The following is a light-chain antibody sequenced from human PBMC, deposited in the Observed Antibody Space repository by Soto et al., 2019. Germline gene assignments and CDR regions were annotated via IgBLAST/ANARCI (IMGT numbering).Light chain of an antibody. Sequence: QAVVTQPPSVTGAPGQRVTISCTGSHSDIGAGYGVHWYQQFPHSAPKLLIYGNNNRPSGVPDRFSGSKSGTSASLAITGLQAEDEADYYCQSYDNTLRGFWVFGGGTKLTVL. V-gene: IGLV1-40*01. CDR1: HSDIGAGYG. J-gene: IGLJ3*02. CDR3: QSYDNTLRGFWV. CDR2: GNN.